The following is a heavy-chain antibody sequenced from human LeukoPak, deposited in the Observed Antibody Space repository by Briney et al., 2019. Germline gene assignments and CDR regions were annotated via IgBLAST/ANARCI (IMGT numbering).Heavy chain of an antibody. CDR3: ARSSGSYYNFDY. J-gene: IGHJ4*02. V-gene: IGHV1-69*05. D-gene: IGHD3-10*01. CDR2: IIPIFGTA. CDR1: GGTFSSYA. Sequence: SVKISCKASGGTFSSYAISWVRQAPGQGLEWMGGIIPIFGTANYAQKFQGRVTITTDESTSTAYMELSSLRSEDTAVYYCARSSGSYYNFDYWGQGTLVTVSS.